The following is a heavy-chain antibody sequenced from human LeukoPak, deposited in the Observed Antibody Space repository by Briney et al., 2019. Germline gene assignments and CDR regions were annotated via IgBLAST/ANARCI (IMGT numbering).Heavy chain of an antibody. CDR3: AKDKRLKVVVTAIQGY. V-gene: IGHV3-7*05. CDR1: GFTFNAFW. CDR2: INPDGGAE. D-gene: IGHD2-21*02. J-gene: IGHJ4*02. Sequence: GGSLRLSCAASGFTFNAFWMTCVRQTPEKGLEWVANINPDGGAEYCVDSVRGRFTISRDNSKNTLYLQMNSLRAEDTAVYYCAKDKRLKVVVTAIQGYWGQGTLVTVSS.